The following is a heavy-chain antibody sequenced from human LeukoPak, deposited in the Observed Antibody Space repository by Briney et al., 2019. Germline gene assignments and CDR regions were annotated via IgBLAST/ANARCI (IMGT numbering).Heavy chain of an antibody. Sequence: HPGGSLRLSCAASGFTVSSIYMSWVRQAPGKGLEWVSGISGGDTTYYADSVKGRFTISRDNSKNTLYLQMNSLRAEDTAVYYCAKTYSGYYLPFDYWGQGTLVTVSS. CDR3: AKTYSGYYLPFDY. J-gene: IGHJ4*02. CDR1: GFTVSSIY. D-gene: IGHD1-26*01. V-gene: IGHV3-53*01. CDR2: ISGGDTT.